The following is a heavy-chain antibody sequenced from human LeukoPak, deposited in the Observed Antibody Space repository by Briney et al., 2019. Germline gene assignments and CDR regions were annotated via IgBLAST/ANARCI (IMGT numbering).Heavy chain of an antibody. Sequence: SETLSLTCAVYGGSFRGYYWSWIRQPPGKGLEWIGSIFYSGSTYYNPSLKSRVTISVDTSKNQFSLKLSSVTAADTAVYYCARVSGSYPDAFDIWGQGTMVTVSS. J-gene: IGHJ3*02. CDR1: GGSFRGYY. CDR3: ARVSGSYPDAFDI. CDR2: IFYSGST. V-gene: IGHV4-34*12. D-gene: IGHD1-26*01.